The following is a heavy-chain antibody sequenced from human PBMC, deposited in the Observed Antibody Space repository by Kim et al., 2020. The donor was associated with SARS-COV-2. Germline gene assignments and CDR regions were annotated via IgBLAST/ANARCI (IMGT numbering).Heavy chain of an antibody. V-gene: IGHV1-2*02. CDR3: ARGIAAAGSWFDP. Sequence: YAQKFQGRVTMTRDTSSSTAYMELSRLRSDDTAVYYCARGIAAAGSWFDPWGQGTLVTVSS. J-gene: IGHJ5*02. D-gene: IGHD6-13*01.